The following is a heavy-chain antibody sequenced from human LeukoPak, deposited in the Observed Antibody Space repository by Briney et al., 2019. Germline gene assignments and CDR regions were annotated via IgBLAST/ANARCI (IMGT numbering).Heavy chain of an antibody. Sequence: PSETLSLTCTVSGGSLSSGDYYWSWIRQPPGKGLEWIGYIYYSGSTYYNPSLKSRVTISVDTSKNQFSLKLSSVTAADTAVYYCARDIHYYDRYFDLWGRGTLVTVSS. CDR1: GGSLSSGDYY. D-gene: IGHD3-22*01. J-gene: IGHJ2*01. V-gene: IGHV4-30-4*01. CDR3: ARDIHYYDRYFDL. CDR2: IYYSGST.